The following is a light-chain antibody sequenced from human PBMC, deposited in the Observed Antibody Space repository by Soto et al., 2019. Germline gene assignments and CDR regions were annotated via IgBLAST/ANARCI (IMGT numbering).Light chain of an antibody. CDR1: SSDVGGYNY. CDR2: DVS. V-gene: IGLV2-11*01. J-gene: IGLJ1*01. CDR3: CSYAGSCRYV. Sequence: QSVLTQPRSVSGSPGQSVTISCTGTSSDVGGYNYVSWYQQHPGKAPKLMIYDVSKRPSGVPDRFSGSKSGNTASLTISGLQAEDEADYYCCSYAGSCRYVFGTGTKV.